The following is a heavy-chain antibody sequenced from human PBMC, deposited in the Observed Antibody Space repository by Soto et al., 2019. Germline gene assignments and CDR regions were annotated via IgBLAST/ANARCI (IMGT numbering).Heavy chain of an antibody. Sequence: PGGSLRLSCAASGFMFSNHGMHWVRQAPGKGLEWVAVIWSDGNNRYYADSVKGRFTISRDNSKNSLYLQMNSLRAEGTAVYYCARATGADKEDYWGQGTLVTVSS. J-gene: IGHJ4*02. V-gene: IGHV3-33*01. CDR1: GFMFSNHG. CDR3: ARATGADKEDY. CDR2: IWSDGNNR. D-gene: IGHD3-10*01.